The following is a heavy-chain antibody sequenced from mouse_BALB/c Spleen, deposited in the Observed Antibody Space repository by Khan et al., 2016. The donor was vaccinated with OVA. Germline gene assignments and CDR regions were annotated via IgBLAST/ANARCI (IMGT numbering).Heavy chain of an antibody. Sequence: QVQLQQSGPELVKPGASVRISCKASGYTFTSYYIHRVKQRPGQGLEGFGWNYTGNVNTNYNETFRGKATLTADKSSSTAYMQLSSLTSEDSAVYFCARSGYGSFAYWGQGTLVTVSA. V-gene: IGHV1S56*01. D-gene: IGHD2-10*02. CDR2: NYTGNVNT. J-gene: IGHJ3*01. CDR1: GYTFTSYY. CDR3: ARSGYGSFAY.